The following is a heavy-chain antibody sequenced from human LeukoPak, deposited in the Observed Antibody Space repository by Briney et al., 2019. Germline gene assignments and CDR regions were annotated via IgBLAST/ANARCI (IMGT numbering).Heavy chain of an antibody. CDR2: IYNSGST. V-gene: IGHV4-59*01. D-gene: IGHD2-15*01. CDR3: ARGYCSGGICNWFDP. Sequence: SETLSLTCTVSGGSIRSYYWSWIRQPPGKGLEWIGNIYNSGSTNYNPSLKSRVTISVDTSKNQFSLKLSSVTAADTAVYYCARGYCSGGICNWFDPWGLGTLVTVSS. CDR1: GGSIRSYY. J-gene: IGHJ5*02.